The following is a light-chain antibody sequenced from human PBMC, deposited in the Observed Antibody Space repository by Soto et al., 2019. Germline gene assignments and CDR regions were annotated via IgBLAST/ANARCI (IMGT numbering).Light chain of an antibody. Sequence: EIVLTQSPDTLSLSPGERATLSCRASQSVINNWIAWYQQKPGQAPRLLMYSASSRPGGIPDNFSGSGSGTAITRSINRLDPEDFAVYYCQQYGMSPYAFAQGTKLEL. V-gene: IGKV3-20*01. CDR1: QSVINNW. CDR2: SAS. J-gene: IGKJ2*01. CDR3: QQYGMSPYA.